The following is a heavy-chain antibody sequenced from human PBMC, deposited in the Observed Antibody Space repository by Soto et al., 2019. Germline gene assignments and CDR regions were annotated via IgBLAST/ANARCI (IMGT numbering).Heavy chain of an antibody. CDR3: ARDFDSSGLDNVDCGMDV. J-gene: IGHJ6*02. Sequence: QVQLVESGGGVVQPGRSLRLSCAASGFTFSSYAMHWVRQAPGKGLEWVADISYDGSNKYYADSVKGRFTISRDNSKTTRYLQSNSVRAEDTAVYYCARDFDSSGLDNVDCGMDVWGQGSKVTVCS. CDR1: GFTFSSYA. CDR2: ISYDGSNK. D-gene: IGHD3-22*01. V-gene: IGHV3-30-3*01.